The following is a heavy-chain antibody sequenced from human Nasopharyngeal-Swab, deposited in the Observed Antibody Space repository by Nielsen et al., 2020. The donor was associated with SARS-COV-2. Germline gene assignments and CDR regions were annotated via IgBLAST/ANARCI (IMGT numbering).Heavy chain of an antibody. J-gene: IGHJ4*02. D-gene: IGHD2-2*01. Sequence: GGSLRLSCAASGFTFSSYGMHWVRQAPGKGLEWVAVIWYDGSNKYYADFVKGRFTISRDNSKNTLYLQMNSLRAEDTAVYYCARESTPHCSSTSCLPDYWGQGTLVTVSS. V-gene: IGHV3-33*01. CDR3: ARESTPHCSSTSCLPDY. CDR2: IWYDGSNK. CDR1: GFTFSSYG.